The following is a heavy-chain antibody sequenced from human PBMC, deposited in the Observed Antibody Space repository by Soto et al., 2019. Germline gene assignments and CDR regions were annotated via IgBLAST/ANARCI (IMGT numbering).Heavy chain of an antibody. Sequence: ASETHRDTNTVADGTIVGGGYYRICIKQHPGKGLEWIGYIYYSGSTYYNPSLKSRVTISVDTSKNQFSLKLNSMTAADTAVYFCARHHYGSGSTYFDYWGQGTLVTVSS. CDR1: DGTIVGGGYY. CDR2: IYYSGST. V-gene: IGHV4-31*03. D-gene: IGHD3-10*01. CDR3: ARHHYGSGSTYFDY. J-gene: IGHJ4*02.